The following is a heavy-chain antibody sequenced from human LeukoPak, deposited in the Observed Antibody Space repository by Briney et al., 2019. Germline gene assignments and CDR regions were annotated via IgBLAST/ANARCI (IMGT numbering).Heavy chain of an antibody. CDR2: ISVYNDNT. Sequence: ASVKVSCKASGYTFSSYGITWVRQAAGQGLEWMGWISVYNDNTNYAQKFQDRVIMTTEISTSTAYMELRSLRSDDTAVYYCARCVDNWNDVDYFDYWGQGTLVTVSS. D-gene: IGHD1-20*01. CDR1: GYTFSSYG. CDR3: ARCVDNWNDVDYFDY. V-gene: IGHV1-18*01. J-gene: IGHJ4*02.